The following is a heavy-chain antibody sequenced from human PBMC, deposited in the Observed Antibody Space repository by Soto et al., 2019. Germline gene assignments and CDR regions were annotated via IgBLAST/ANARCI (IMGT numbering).Heavy chain of an antibody. CDR1: GFTFSSYA. CDR2: ISYDGSNK. Sequence: QVQLVESGGGVVQPGRSLRLSCAASGFTFSSYAMHWVRQAPGKGLEWVAVISYDGSNKYYADSVKGRFTISRDNSKNTLYLQMNSLRAEDTAVYYCARGKNPILDYWGQGTLVTVSS. V-gene: IGHV3-30-3*01. CDR3: ARGKNPILDY. J-gene: IGHJ4*02.